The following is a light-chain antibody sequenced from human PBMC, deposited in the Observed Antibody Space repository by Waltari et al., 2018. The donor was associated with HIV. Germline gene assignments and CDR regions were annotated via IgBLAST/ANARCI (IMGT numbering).Light chain of an antibody. J-gene: IGLJ3*02. Sequence: QTVVTQEPSLTVSPGGTVTLTCVLSTGSVTSGHFPNWFHQKPRHAPWPLIYGAAKNHPWTPARLPRSLHGGKAALTLSGAQPEDEADYYCILFFGDTHPWVFGGGTKLTVL. V-gene: IGLV7-43*01. CDR2: GAA. CDR3: ILFFGDTHPWV. CDR1: TGSVTSGHF.